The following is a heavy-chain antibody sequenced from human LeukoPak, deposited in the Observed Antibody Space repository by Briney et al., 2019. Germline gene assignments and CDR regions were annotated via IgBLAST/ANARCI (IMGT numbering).Heavy chain of an antibody. V-gene: IGHV1-3*03. CDR3: ARDRGGSGDFDS. CDR2: INSGNGDT. Sequence: ASVKVSCKASGYTFTNYAMHWVRQAPGQRPEWMGWINSGNGDTKYSQELQDRVTITRDTSATTAYMELSSLTSDDMAVYYCARDRGGSGDFDSWGQGTLVTVSS. J-gene: IGHJ4*02. D-gene: IGHD3-10*01. CDR1: GYTFTNYA.